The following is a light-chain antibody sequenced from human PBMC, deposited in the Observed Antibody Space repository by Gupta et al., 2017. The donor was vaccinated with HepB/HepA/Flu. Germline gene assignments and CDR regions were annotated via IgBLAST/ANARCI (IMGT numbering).Light chain of an antibody. CDR1: SSDVGGYNL. Sequence: QSALTQPAPVSRSPGQSITISCTGTSSDVGGYNLVSWYQQLPGKTPKLMIYGVSKRPSGVSNRFSGSKTGNTASLTISGLQAEDEADYCCCSYAGSSTVFGGGTKLTVL. CDR2: GVS. J-gene: IGLJ2*01. CDR3: CSYAGSSTV. V-gene: IGLV2-23*02.